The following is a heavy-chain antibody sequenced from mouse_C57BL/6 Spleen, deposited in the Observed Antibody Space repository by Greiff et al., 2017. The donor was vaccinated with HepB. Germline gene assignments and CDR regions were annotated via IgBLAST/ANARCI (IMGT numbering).Heavy chain of an antibody. Sequence: VQLQQSDAELVKPGASVKISCKVSGYTFTDHTIHWMKQRPEQGLEWIGYIYPRDGSTKYNEKFKGKATLTADKSSSTAYMQLNSLTSEDSAVYFGARYYYGNSAWFAYWGQGTLVTVSA. CDR3: ARYYYGNSAWFAY. V-gene: IGHV1-78*01. CDR2: IYPRDGST. CDR1: GYTFTDHT. D-gene: IGHD2-1*01. J-gene: IGHJ3*01.